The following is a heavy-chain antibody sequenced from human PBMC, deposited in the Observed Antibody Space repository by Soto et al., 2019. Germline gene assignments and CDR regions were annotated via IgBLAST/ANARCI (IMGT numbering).Heavy chain of an antibody. V-gene: IGHV1-18*01. D-gene: IGHD6-19*01. CDR1: GYTFTSYG. CDR2: ISAYNGNT. CDR3: ARDIPAVAGTKNWFDP. J-gene: IGHJ5*02. Sequence: QVQLVQSGAEVKKPGASVKVSCKASGYTFTSYGISWVRQAPGQGLEWMGWISAYNGNTNYAQKLQGRVTMTTDTSRSTAYLELRSLRSDDTAVYYFARDIPAVAGTKNWFDPWGQGTLVTVSS.